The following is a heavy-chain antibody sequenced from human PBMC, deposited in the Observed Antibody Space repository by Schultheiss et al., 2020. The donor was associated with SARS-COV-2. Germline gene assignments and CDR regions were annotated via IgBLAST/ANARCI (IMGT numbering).Heavy chain of an antibody. CDR2: VNHSGST. D-gene: IGHD5-12*01. J-gene: IGHJ5*02. V-gene: IGHV4-39*02. CDR3: ARRGGWLRTKWFDP. CDR1: GGSISSSSYY. Sequence: SQPLSLTCTVSGGSISSSSYYWSWIRQHPGKGPEWIGEVNHSGSTNYNPSLKSRVTISVDTSKNHFSLKLSFVTAADTAVYYCARRGGWLRTKWFDPWGQGTLVTVSS.